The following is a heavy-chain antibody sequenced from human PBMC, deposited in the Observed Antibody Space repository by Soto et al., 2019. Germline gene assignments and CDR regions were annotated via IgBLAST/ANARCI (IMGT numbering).Heavy chain of an antibody. V-gene: IGHV1-3*01. CDR1: GYTLTSYA. J-gene: IGHJ4*02. Sequence: ASVKVSCKASGYTLTSYAMHWVRQAPGQRLEWMGWINAGNGNTKYSQKFQGRVTITRDTSAITAYMELSSLRSEDTAVYYCARGLYNPFDYWGQGPLVTVSS. CDR2: INAGNGNT. CDR3: ARGLYNPFDY. D-gene: IGHD1-20*01.